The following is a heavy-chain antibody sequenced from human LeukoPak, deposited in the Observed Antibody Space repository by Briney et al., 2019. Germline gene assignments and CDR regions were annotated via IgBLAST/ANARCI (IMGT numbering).Heavy chain of an antibody. D-gene: IGHD6-19*01. Sequence: GGSLRLSCAASGFTFSSYWMSWVRQAPGKGLEWVANMKQDGSETYYVDSVKGRFTISRDNSKNTLYLQMNSLRAEDTAVYYCARDVKSYSSGASYFDYWGQGTLVTVSS. V-gene: IGHV3-7*01. CDR3: ARDVKSYSSGASYFDY. CDR2: MKQDGSET. J-gene: IGHJ4*02. CDR1: GFTFSSYW.